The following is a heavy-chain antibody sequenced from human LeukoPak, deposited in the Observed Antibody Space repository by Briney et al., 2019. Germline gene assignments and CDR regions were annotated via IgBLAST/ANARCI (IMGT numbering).Heavy chain of an antibody. Sequence: SQTLSRTCTVSGGSISSGGYYWSWIRQHPGKGLEWIGYIYYSGSTYYNPSLKSRVTISVDTSKNQFSLKLSSVTAADTAVYYCARVVYGRGAFDIWGQGTMVTVSS. CDR3: ARVVYGRGAFDI. CDR2: IYYSGST. V-gene: IGHV4-31*03. D-gene: IGHD4-17*01. CDR1: GGSISSGGYY. J-gene: IGHJ3*02.